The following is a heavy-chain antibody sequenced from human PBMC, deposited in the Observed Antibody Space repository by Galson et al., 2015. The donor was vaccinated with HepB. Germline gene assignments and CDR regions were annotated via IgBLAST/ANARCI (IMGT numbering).Heavy chain of an antibody. CDR1: GFTFSSYA. D-gene: IGHD6-13*01. V-gene: IGHV3-30*04. Sequence: SLRLSCAASGFTFSSYAMHWVRQAPGKGLEWVAVISYDGSNKYYADSVKGRFTISRDNSKNTLYLQMNSLRAEDTAVYYCARDGARRRERQLVWDFGDYWGQGTLVTVSS. CDR2: ISYDGSNK. J-gene: IGHJ4*02. CDR3: ARDGARRRERQLVWDFGDY.